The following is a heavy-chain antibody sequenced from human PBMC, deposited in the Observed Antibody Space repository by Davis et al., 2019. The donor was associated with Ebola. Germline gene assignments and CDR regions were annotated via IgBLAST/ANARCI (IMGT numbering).Heavy chain of an antibody. Sequence: MPSETLSLTCAVSGASISNSNWWSWVRQPPGKGLEWIGEIYHPGSTNYNPSLKSRVTISVDKSKNQFSLKLSSVTAADTAIYYCASGRLLWFGDLSGWFDPWGQGTLVTVSS. CDR1: GASISNSNW. V-gene: IGHV4-4*02. CDR3: ASGRLLWFGDLSGWFDP. D-gene: IGHD3-10*01. J-gene: IGHJ5*02. CDR2: IYHPGST.